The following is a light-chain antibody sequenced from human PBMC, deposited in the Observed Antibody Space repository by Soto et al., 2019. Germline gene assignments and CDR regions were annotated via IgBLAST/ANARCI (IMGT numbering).Light chain of an antibody. Sequence: DIQMTQSPSTLSASVGDRVTITCRASQSISSWLAWYQQKPGKAPKLLIYDASSLESGVPSRFSGSGSGTEFTLTISSLQPDDFETYYCQQYNSYLWTFGPGTKVEIX. CDR3: QQYNSYLWT. J-gene: IGKJ1*01. CDR2: DAS. CDR1: QSISSW. V-gene: IGKV1-5*01.